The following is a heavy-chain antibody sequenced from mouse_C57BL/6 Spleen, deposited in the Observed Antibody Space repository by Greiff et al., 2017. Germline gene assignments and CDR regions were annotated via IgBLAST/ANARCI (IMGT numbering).Heavy chain of an antibody. Sequence: VQLQQPGTGLVKPGASVKLSCKASGYTFTSYWMHWVKQRPGQGLEWIGNINPSNGGTNYNEKFKSKATLTVDKSSSTAYMQLSSLTSEDSAVXYCARSYGRSYYAKDYWGQGTSVTVSS. CDR1: GYTFTSYW. CDR3: ARSYGRSYYAKDY. J-gene: IGHJ4*01. D-gene: IGHD1-1*01. CDR2: INPSNGGT. V-gene: IGHV1-53*01.